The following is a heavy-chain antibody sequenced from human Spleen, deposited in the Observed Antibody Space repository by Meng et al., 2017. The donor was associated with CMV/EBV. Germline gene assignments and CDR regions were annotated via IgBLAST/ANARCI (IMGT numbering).Heavy chain of an antibody. CDR2: INPNSGGT. J-gene: IGHJ2*01. CDR1: RYTFTGQY. V-gene: IGHV1-2*02. CDR3: ARADCSSTSCYGEWYFDL. Sequence: ASVKVSCKASRYTFTGQYMHCVRQAPGQGLEWMGWINPNSGGTNYAQKFQGRVTMTRDTSISTAYMELSRLRSDDTAVYYCARADCSSTSCYGEWYFDLWGRGTLVTVSS. D-gene: IGHD2-2*01.